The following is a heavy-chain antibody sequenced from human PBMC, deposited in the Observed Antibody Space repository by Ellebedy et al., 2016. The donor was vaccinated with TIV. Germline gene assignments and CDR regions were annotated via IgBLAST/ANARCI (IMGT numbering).Heavy chain of an antibody. J-gene: IGHJ6*02. V-gene: IGHV1-8*03. CDR2: MNPNSGNT. D-gene: IGHD3-22*01. CDR1: GYTFTSYD. CDR3: ARDQCDSSGSYYYGMDV. Sequence: AASVKVSCKASGYTFTSYDINWVRQATGQGLEWMGWMNPNSGNTGYAQKFQGRVTITRNTSISTAYMELSSLRSEDTAVYYCARDQCDSSGSYYYGMDVWGQGTTVTVSS.